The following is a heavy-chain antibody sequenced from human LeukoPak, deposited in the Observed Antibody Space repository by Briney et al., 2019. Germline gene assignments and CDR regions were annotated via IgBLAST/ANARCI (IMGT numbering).Heavy chain of an antibody. CDR2: VYTSGST. CDR1: GGSISSYY. V-gene: IGHV4-4*07. CDR3: ARDPFNWSYFDY. D-gene: IGHD1-20*01. J-gene: IGHJ4*02. Sequence: SETLSLTCTVSGGSISSYYWSWIRQPAGKGLEWIGRVYTSGSTNYNPSLKSRVTMSVDTSKNQFSLKLSSATAADTAVYYCARDPFNWSYFDYWGQGTLVTVSS.